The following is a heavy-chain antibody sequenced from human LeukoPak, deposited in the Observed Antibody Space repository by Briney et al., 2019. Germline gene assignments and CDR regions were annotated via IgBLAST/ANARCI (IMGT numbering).Heavy chain of an antibody. Sequence: SETLSLTCTVSGGSISSYYWSWIRQPPGKGLEWIGYIYYSGGTNYNPSLKSRVTTSVDTSKNQFSLKLSSVTAADTAVYYCARGSGYYYFDYWGQGTLVTVSS. J-gene: IGHJ4*02. V-gene: IGHV4-59*01. CDR3: ARGSGYYYFDY. CDR2: IYYSGGT. D-gene: IGHD3-22*01. CDR1: GGSISSYY.